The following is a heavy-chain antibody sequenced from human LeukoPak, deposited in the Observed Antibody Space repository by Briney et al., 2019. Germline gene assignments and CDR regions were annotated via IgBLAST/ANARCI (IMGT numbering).Heavy chain of an antibody. CDR3: ARGPIPDY. CDR1: GVTFSNFA. V-gene: IGHV1-69*06. J-gene: IGHJ4*02. CDR2: GIPIFGTA. Sequence: ASVKVSCKASGVTFSNFAISWGRQAPGQGLELMGGGIPIFGTANYAQKSQGRGTITADKSTSTASMELSSLRSEDTAVYYCARGPIPDYWGQGTLVTVSS.